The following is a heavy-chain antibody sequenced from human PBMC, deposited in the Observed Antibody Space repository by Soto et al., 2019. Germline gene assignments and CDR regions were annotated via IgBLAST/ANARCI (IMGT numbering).Heavy chain of an antibody. V-gene: IGHV3-48*01. J-gene: IGHJ5*01. D-gene: IGHD2-2*01. CDR2: ISSSRSTI. Sequence: EVQLVESGGGLVQPGGSLSLSCAASGFTFSSYSMNWVRQAPGKGLEWVSYISSSRSTIYYADSVKGRFTISRDNAKTSMYLQMNSLRAEDAAVYYCARDCPGSSTTCYGNEWFDSWGQGTLVTVSS. CDR3: ARDCPGSSTTCYGNEWFDS. CDR1: GFTFSSYS.